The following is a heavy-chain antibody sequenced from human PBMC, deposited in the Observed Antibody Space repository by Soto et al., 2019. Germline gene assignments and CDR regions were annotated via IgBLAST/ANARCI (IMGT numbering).Heavy chain of an antibody. CDR3: AGAGAAPYYYYGRDV. Sequence: QVQLVQSGAEVRKPGASVKFSCKASGYTFSTSGRSWRRQAPGQGLEWMGWISTYNGDTNDAPKLQDRVTMTSDASTSTVYMEMRSLRYDDTAVYYGAGAGAAPYYYYGRDVWGQGTRVTVSS. CDR2: ISTYNGDT. V-gene: IGHV1-18*01. J-gene: IGHJ6*02. D-gene: IGHD2-15*01. CDR1: GYTFSTSG.